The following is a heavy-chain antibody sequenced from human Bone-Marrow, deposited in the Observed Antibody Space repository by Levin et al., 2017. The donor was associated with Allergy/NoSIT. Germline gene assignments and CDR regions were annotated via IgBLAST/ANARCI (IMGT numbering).Heavy chain of an antibody. CDR2: INHSGST. V-gene: IGHV4-34*01. CDR1: GGSFSGYY. D-gene: IGHD3-9*01. Sequence: SETLSLTCAVYGGSFSGYYWSWIRQPPGKGLEWIGEINHSGSTNYNPSLKSRVTISVDTSKNQFSLKLSSVTAADTAVYYCARSNDLRYLSWFDPWGQGTLVTVSS. J-gene: IGHJ5*02. CDR3: ARSNDLRYLSWFDP.